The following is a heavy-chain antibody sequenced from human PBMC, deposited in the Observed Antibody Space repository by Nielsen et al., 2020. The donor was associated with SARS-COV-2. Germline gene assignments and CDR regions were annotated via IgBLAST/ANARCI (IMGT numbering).Heavy chain of an antibody. V-gene: IGHV1-69*13. CDR3: ARGEGWLAPDAFDI. CDR1: GGTFSSYA. CDR2: IIPIFGTA. J-gene: IGHJ3*02. D-gene: IGHD6-19*01. Sequence: SVKVSCKASGGTFSSYAISWVRQAPGQGLEWMGGIIPIFGTANYAQKFQGRVTITADESTSTAYVELSSLRSEDTAVYYCARGEGWLAPDAFDIWGQGTMVTVSS.